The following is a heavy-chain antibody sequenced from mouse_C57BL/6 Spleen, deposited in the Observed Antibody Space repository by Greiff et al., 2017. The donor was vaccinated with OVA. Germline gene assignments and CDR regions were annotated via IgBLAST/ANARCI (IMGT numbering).Heavy chain of an antibody. Sequence: VKLQQSGPGLVQPSQSLSITCTVSGFSLTSYGVHWVRQSPGKGLEWLGVIWSGGSTDYNAAFISRLSISKDNSKSQVFFKMNSLQADDTAIYYCARGDYGGGFAYWGQGTLVTVSA. CDR1: GFSLTSYG. CDR2: IWSGGST. V-gene: IGHV2-2*01. J-gene: IGHJ3*01. CDR3: ARGDYGGGFAY. D-gene: IGHD2-4*01.